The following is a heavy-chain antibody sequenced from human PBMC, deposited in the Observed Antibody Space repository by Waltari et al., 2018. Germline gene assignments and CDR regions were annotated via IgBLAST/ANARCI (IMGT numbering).Heavy chain of an antibody. D-gene: IGHD6-6*01. Sequence: QVQLVQSGAEVKKPGASVKVSCKASGYTFTGYYMHWVRQAPGQGLEWMGRINPNSGGTNYAQKFQGRVTRTRDTSISTAYMELSRLRSDDTAVYYCARDQEYSSSSDAFDIWGQGTMVTVSS. CDR2: INPNSGGT. V-gene: IGHV1-2*06. CDR1: GYTFTGYY. J-gene: IGHJ3*02. CDR3: ARDQEYSSSSDAFDI.